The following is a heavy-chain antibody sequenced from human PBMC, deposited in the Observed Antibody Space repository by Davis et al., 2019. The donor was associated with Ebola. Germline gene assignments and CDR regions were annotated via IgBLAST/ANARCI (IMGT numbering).Heavy chain of an antibody. V-gene: IGHV1-8*01. CDR1: GYTFSSYD. Sequence: AASVKVSCKASGYTFSSYDINWVRQAPGQGLEWMGWMNPDSGKTGYAQKLQGRVTMTTDTSTSTAYMELRSLRSDDTAVYYCAREKLGGSSDYWGQGTLVTVSS. D-gene: IGHD1-26*01. J-gene: IGHJ4*02. CDR2: MNPDSGKT. CDR3: AREKLGGSSDY.